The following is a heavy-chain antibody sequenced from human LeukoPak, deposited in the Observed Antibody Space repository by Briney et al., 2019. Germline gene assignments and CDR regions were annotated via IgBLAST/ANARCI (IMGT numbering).Heavy chain of an antibody. J-gene: IGHJ3*02. CDR3: ARDYNHSSGYYAFDI. V-gene: IGHV3-11*04. CDR2: ISSSSNTI. Sequence: TGGSLRLSCAASGFSFSDYYMSWIRQAPGKGLVWVSNISSSSNTINYADSVKGRFTISRDNAKNSLYLQMNSLRAEDTAVYYCARDYNHSSGYYAFDIWGQGTMVTVSS. CDR1: GFSFSDYY. D-gene: IGHD3-22*01.